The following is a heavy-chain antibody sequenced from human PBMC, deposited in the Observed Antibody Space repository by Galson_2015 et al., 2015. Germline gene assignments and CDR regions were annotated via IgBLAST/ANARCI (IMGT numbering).Heavy chain of an antibody. Sequence: SLRLSCAASGFTFRTYWMHWVRQAPGRGLVWVSRINSDGSSTIYADSVKGRFTISRDNAKNTLYLQMSSLRAEDTAVYYCARASVGSYSYDSCGQRTLVTVSP. V-gene: IGHV3-74*01. D-gene: IGHD1-26*01. CDR2: INSDGSST. CDR1: GFTFRTYW. J-gene: IGHJ4*02. CDR3: ARASVGSYSYDS.